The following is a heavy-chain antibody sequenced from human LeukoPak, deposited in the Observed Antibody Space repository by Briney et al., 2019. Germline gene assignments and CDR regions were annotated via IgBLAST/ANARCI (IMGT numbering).Heavy chain of an antibody. CDR1: GYTFTSYG. V-gene: IGHV1-18*01. Sequence: ASVKVSCKASGYTFTSYGISWMRQAPGQGLEWMGWISAYNGNTNYAQKLQGRVTMTTDTSTSTAYMELRSLRSDDTAVYYCARVKEQLVFSDYYGMDVWGQGTTVTVSS. CDR3: ARVKEQLVFSDYYGMDV. J-gene: IGHJ6*02. CDR2: ISAYNGNT. D-gene: IGHD6-13*01.